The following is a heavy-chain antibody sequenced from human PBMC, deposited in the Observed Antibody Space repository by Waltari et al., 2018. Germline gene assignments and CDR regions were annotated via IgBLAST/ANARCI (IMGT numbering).Heavy chain of an antibody. J-gene: IGHJ6*03. D-gene: IGHD4-17*01. CDR1: GASVTRSY. Sequence: QVQLQESGPGLVRPSETLSITCTGPGASVTRSYWCWVGPSAGPGPEWIGRIHSDGSTHYSPSLKSRVTISLDTSKNEFSLRLSSVTAADTAVYYCARAPRPLTTVTTYKDLDYYHYMDVWGNGTTVTVSS. CDR3: ARAPRPLTTVTTYKDLDYYHYMDV. CDR2: IHSDGST. V-gene: IGHV4-4*07.